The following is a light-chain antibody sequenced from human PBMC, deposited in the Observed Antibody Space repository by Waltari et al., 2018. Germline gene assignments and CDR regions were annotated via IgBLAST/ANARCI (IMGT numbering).Light chain of an antibody. CDR3: QQGDSVPRT. CDR1: QSITAY. CDR2: GAS. Sequence: DIQMTQSPSSLSASVGDRVTITCRASQSITAYLNWYQQRPGKAPKILIYGASTLQSGVPSRFSGSGSGREFTLTISGLEPEDFDYCQQGDSVPRTFGQGTKVDVK. V-gene: IGKV1-39*01. J-gene: IGKJ1*01.